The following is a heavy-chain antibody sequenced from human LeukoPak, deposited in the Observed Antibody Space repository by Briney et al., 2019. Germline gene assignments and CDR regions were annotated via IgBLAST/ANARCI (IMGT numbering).Heavy chain of an antibody. V-gene: IGHV1-2*02. D-gene: IGHD1-1*01. CDR1: GYTFTDYN. CDR2: INPNSGST. CDR3: ARTGRDWNNFDY. Sequence: ASVKVSCKVSGYTFTDYNIHWVRQAPGQGLDWMGWINPNSGSTNSAQKFQGRVTMTRDTSIGTAYMELSRLRFDDTAMYYCARTGRDWNNFDYWGQGTLVAVSS. J-gene: IGHJ4*02.